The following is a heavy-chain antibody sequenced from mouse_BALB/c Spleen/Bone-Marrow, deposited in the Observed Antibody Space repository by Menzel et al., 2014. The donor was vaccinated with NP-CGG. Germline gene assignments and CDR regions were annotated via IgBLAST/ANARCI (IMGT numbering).Heavy chain of an antibody. CDR1: RFTFSDYY. CDR3: ARVSYDYFDY. V-gene: IGHV5-4*02. CDR2: ISDGGSYT. Sequence: VQLKESGGGLVKPGGSLKLSCAASRFTFSDYYMYWVRQTPEKRLEWVATISDGGSYTYYPDSVKGRFTISRDNAMNNLYLQMSSLKSEDTAMYYCARVSYDYFDYWGQGTTLTVSS. D-gene: IGHD2-4*01. J-gene: IGHJ2*01.